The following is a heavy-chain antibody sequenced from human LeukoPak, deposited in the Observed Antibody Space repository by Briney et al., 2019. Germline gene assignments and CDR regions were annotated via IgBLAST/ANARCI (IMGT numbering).Heavy chain of an antibody. V-gene: IGHV3-21*01. CDR1: GCTFSSYS. D-gene: IGHD4-17*01. CDR3: ARDMQGYGAPFDY. J-gene: IGHJ4*02. CDR2: ISSSGSYI. Sequence: GGSLRLSCAASGCTFSSYSMNWVRQAPGKGPEWVSSISSSGSYIYYADSVKGRFTISRDNAKNSLYLQMNRLRDEDTAVYYCARDMQGYGAPFDYWGQGTLVTVSS.